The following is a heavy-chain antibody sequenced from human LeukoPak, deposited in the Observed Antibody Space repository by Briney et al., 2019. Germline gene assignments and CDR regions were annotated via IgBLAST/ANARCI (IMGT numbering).Heavy chain of an antibody. CDR3: ARGLYYYGSGSYYLDY. V-gene: IGHV1-18*01. J-gene: IGHJ4*02. D-gene: IGHD3-10*01. CDR2: ISTYNGNT. Sequence: ASVKVSCKASGYTFTSYGISWVRQAPGQGLEWMGWISTYNGNTNYAQKLQGRVTTTTDTSTSTAYMEVRSLRSEDTAVYYCARGLYYYGSGSYYLDYWGQGTLVTVSS. CDR1: GYTFTSYG.